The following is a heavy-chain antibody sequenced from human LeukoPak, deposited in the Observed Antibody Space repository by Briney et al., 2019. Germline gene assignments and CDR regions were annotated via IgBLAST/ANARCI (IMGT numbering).Heavy chain of an antibody. J-gene: IGHJ4*02. CDR3: AREAVEYCSGGSCYGGIDY. CDR2: ISTDNGNT. Sequence: GASVKVSCKASGYTFTSHGISCVRQAPGQGLEWMGWISTDNGNTKYAQKLQGRVTMTTDTSTRTAYMELRSLRSDDTAVYYCAREAVEYCSGGSCYGGIDYWGQGTLVTVSS. V-gene: IGHV1-18*01. D-gene: IGHD2-15*01. CDR1: GYTFTSHG.